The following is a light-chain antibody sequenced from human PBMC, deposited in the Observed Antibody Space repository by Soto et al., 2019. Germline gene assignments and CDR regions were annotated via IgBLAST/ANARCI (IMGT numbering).Light chain of an antibody. J-gene: IGLJ3*02. Sequence: QSVLTQPPSASGTPGQRVTISCSGSSSNIGSKSVNWYQQLPGTAPKPLILNNSQRPSGVPERFSGSKSGTSASLAISGLQSEDEADYYCAAWDDSLSGPVFGGGTKLTVL. V-gene: IGLV1-44*01. CDR1: SSNIGSKS. CDR2: NNS. CDR3: AAWDDSLSGPV.